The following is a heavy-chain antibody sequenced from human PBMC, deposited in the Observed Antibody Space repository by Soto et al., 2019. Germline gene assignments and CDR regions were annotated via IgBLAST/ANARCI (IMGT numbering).Heavy chain of an antibody. CDR2: INPSGGST. Sequence: ASVKVSCKASGYTFTSYYMHWVRQAPGQGLEWMGIINPSGGSTSYAQKFQGRVTMTRDTSTSTVYMELSSLRSEDTAVYYCARCGVIRDYDFWSGYPPIDYYYYYGMDVWGQGTTVTVSS. V-gene: IGHV1-46*01. D-gene: IGHD3-3*01. CDR3: ARCGVIRDYDFWSGYPPIDYYYYYGMDV. CDR1: GYTFTSYY. J-gene: IGHJ6*02.